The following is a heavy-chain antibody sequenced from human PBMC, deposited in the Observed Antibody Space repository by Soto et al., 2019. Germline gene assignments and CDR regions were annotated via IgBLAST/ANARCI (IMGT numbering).Heavy chain of an antibody. J-gene: IGHJ4*02. CDR3: ARWVVGADYSDY. V-gene: IGHV1-8*01. Sequence: QVQLVQSGAEVKEPGASVRVSCKASGYTFTNNDISWVRQATGQGLEWMGWMNPISGNAGYAQKFQGRVTMTRNTSISTAYLELRSLRVEDTAVYYCARWVVGADYSDYCGQGTLVTVSS. D-gene: IGHD1-26*01. CDR1: GYTFTNND. CDR2: MNPISGNA.